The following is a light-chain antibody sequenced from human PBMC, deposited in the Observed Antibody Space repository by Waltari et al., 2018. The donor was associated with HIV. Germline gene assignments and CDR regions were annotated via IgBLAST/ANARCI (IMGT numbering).Light chain of an antibody. Sequence: SVLTQPPSASGTPGQNVTISCSVSADNIVTSSVTWYQQLSRAAPKLLIYNTDQRPSGVPSRFAGAKSAPSASLSISGLQSEDEAHDFCSTWANEFNDVVFGGGTKLTVL. J-gene: IGLJ2*01. CDR2: NTD. V-gene: IGLV1-44*01. CDR3: STWANEFNDVV. CDR1: ADNIVTSS.